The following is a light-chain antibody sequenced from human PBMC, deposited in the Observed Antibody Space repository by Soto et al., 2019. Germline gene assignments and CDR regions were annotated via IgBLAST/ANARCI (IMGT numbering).Light chain of an antibody. V-gene: IGKV1-5*03. J-gene: IGKJ1*01. CDR3: QHYNSYSEA. Sequence: DIQMTQSPSTLSASVGDRVTITCRASQSISSWLAWYQQKPGKAPKLLIYKASSLESGVPSRFGGSGSGTDFTLTISSLQPDDFATYYCQHYNSYSEAFGQGTKVDIK. CDR1: QSISSW. CDR2: KAS.